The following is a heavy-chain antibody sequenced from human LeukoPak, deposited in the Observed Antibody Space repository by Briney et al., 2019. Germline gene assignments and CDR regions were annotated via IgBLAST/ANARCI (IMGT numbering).Heavy chain of an antibody. D-gene: IGHD2-8*01. Sequence: KPSETMSLTCAIYGGSSTGYYWTWIRQPPGKGLEWIGEIDDSGNTNYSPSLELESRITISVDTSKNQFSLQVNSVTAADTAVYYCARVSRYCTEGVCRFDYWGEGTLVTVSS. CDR3: ARVSRYCTEGVCRFDY. V-gene: IGHV4-34*01. CDR1: GGSSTGYY. CDR2: IDDSGNT. J-gene: IGHJ4*02.